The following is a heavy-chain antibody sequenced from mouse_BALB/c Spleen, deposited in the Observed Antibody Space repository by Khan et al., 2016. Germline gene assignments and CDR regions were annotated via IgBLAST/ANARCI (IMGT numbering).Heavy chain of an antibody. CDR3: ARGSPDYAMDY. D-gene: IGHD3-1*01. CDR2: IDPANGNT. Sequence: VQLQQSGAELVKPGASVKLSCTASGFNIKDTYMHWVKQRPEQGLEWIGRIDPANGNTKYDPKFQGKATITADTSSNTAYLQLSSLTSEDTAVYYCARGSPDYAMDYWGQGTSVTVSS. V-gene: IGHV14-3*02. J-gene: IGHJ4*01. CDR1: GFNIKDTY.